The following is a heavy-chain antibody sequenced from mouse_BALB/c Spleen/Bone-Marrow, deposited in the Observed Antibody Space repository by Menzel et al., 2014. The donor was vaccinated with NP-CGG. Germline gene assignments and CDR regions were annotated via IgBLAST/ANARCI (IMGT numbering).Heavy chain of an antibody. D-gene: IGHD2-4*01. CDR3: ARHDYAY. CDR2: ISSGGSYT. Sequence: EVKLEESGGGLVKPGGSLKLSCAASGFTFSSYAMSWVRQTPEKRLEWVATISSGGSYTYYPDSVKGRFTIPRDNAKNTLYLQMSSLRSEDTAMYYCARHDYAYWGQGTLVTVSA. J-gene: IGHJ3*01. CDR1: GFTFSSYA. V-gene: IGHV5-9-3*01.